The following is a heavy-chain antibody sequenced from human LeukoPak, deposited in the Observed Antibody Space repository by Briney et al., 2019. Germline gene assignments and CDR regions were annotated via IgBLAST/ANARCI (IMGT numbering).Heavy chain of an antibody. J-gene: IGHJ5*02. D-gene: IGHD3-10*01. CDR2: ISGSGGST. Sequence: GGSLRLSCAASGFTFSSYEMNWVRQAPGKGLEWVSAISGSGGSTYYADSVKGRFTISRDNSKNTLYLQMNSLRAEDTAVYYCAKDYKISMVRGALGWFDPWGQGTLVTVSS. V-gene: IGHV3-23*01. CDR1: GFTFSSYE. CDR3: AKDYKISMVRGALGWFDP.